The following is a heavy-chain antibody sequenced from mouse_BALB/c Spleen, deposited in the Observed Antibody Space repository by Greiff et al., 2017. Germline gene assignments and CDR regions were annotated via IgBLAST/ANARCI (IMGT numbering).Heavy chain of an antibody. D-gene: IGHD2-14*01. J-gene: IGHJ4*01. V-gene: IGHV5-17*02. CDR3: AADRYDGYYYAMDY. CDR1: GFTFSSFG. CDR2: ISSGSSTI. Sequence: EVQLVESGGGLVQPGGSRKLSCAASGFTFSSFGMHWVRQAPEKGLEWVAYISSGSSTIYYADTVKGRFTISRDNPKNTLFLQMTSLRSEDTAMYYCAADRYDGYYYAMDYWGQGTSVTVSS.